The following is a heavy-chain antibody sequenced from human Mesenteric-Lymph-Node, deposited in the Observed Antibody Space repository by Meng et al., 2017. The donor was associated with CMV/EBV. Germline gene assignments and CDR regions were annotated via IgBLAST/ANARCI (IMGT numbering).Heavy chain of an antibody. J-gene: IGHJ3*02. D-gene: IGHD5-18*01. CDR1: GYTFNSYD. Sequence: ASVKVSCKASGYTFNSYDINWVRQAPGQGLEWMGWINPNSGGTKYAQKFQGRVSMTTDTSTSTAYMELRSLRSDDTAVYYCAGYSYGPDAFDIWGQGTMVTVSS. CDR3: AGYSYGPDAFDI. CDR2: INPNSGGT. V-gene: IGHV1-2*02.